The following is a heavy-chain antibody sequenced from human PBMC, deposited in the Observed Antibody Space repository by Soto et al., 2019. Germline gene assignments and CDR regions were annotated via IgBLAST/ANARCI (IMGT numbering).Heavy chain of an antibody. CDR1: GFTFSFYA. Sequence: SGGSLRLSCAASGFTFSFYAMHWVRQAPGKGLEWVAVISYNGRNKHYVDPVKGRFTISRDNSQDTLYLQMDSLRPDDTAVYYCARQAKIGDRSQFYFDSWGQGTLVTVSS. CDR2: ISYNGRNK. J-gene: IGHJ4*02. D-gene: IGHD3-16*01. V-gene: IGHV3-30*04. CDR3: ARQAKIGDRSQFYFDS.